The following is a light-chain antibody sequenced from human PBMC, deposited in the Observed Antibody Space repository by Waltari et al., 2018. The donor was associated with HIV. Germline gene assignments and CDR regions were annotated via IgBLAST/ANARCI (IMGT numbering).Light chain of an antibody. CDR1: QSVSSS. CDR3: QQYSNWPLWT. CDR2: GAS. V-gene: IGKV3-15*01. J-gene: IGKJ1*01. Sequence: EIVMTQSPATLSVSPGESATLSCRASQSVSSSLAWYQLKPGQAPRFLIYGASSRATGVPARFSGSGSGTEFTLTISSLQSEDFAVYYCQQYSNWPLWTLGQGTKVEIK.